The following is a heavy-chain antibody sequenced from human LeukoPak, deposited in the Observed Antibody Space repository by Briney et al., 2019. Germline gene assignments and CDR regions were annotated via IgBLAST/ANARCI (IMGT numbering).Heavy chain of an antibody. CDR3: ARRDYYYYYMDV. CDR2: ISSSSSTI. J-gene: IGHJ6*03. Sequence: GGSLRLSCAASGFTFSSYSMNWVRQAPGKGLEWVSYISSSSSTIYYADSVKGRFTISRDNAKNSVYLQMNSLRAEDTAVYYCARRDYYYYYMDVWGKGTTVTVSS. V-gene: IGHV3-48*01. CDR1: GFTFSSYS.